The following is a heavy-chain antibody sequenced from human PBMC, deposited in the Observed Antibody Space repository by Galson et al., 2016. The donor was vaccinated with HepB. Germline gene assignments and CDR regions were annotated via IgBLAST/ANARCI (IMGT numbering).Heavy chain of an antibody. CDR3: AREAAVAAACLDY. J-gene: IGHJ4*02. Sequence: SLRLSCAASGFTFNMYTMTWVRQAPGKGPEWLAVTWYDGSNKYYADSVKGRFTISRDNSKNTLYLQMNSLRDEDTAVYYCAREAAVAAACLDYWGQGALVTVSS. D-gene: IGHD6-19*01. V-gene: IGHV3-33*07. CDR2: TWYDGSNK. CDR1: GFTFNMYT.